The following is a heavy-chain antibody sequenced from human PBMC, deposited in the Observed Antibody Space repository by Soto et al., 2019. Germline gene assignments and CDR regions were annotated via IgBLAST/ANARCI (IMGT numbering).Heavy chain of an antibody. V-gene: IGHV1-24*01. Sequence: QVKLVQSGAEVKKPGASVKVSCKVSGYTLTELSMHWVRQAPGKGLEWMGGFDPEDGETIYAQKFQGRVTMTEDTSTDTAYMELSSMRSEDTAVYYCATPPAGIAAAGLIPYYYYGMDVWGQGTTVTVSS. CDR1: GYTLTELS. J-gene: IGHJ6*02. CDR2: FDPEDGET. D-gene: IGHD6-13*01. CDR3: ATPPAGIAAAGLIPYYYYGMDV.